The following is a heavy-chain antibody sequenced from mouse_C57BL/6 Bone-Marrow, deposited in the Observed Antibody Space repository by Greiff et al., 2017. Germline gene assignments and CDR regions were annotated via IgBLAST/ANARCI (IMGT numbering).Heavy chain of an antibody. J-gene: IGHJ2*01. Sequence: VKVVESGAELVKPGASVKISCKASGYAFSSYWMNWVKQRPGKGLEWIGQISPGDGDTNYNGNFKGKATLTADKSSSTAYMQLSSLNSEDSAVYFCARSNYGSSSRFDYWGQGTTLTVSS. CDR1: GYAFSSYW. CDR2: ISPGDGDT. V-gene: IGHV1-80*01. CDR3: ARSNYGSSSRFDY. D-gene: IGHD1-1*01.